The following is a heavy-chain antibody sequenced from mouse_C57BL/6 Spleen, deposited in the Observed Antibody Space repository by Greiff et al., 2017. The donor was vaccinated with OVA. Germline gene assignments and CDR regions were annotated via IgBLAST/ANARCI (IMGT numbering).Heavy chain of an antibody. V-gene: IGHV5-17*01. CDR3: ARSYSNSFAY. Sequence: EVQLVESGGGLVKPGGSLKLSCAASGFPFSDYGMHWVSQAPEKGLEWVAYISSGSSTIYYADTVKGRFTSSRDNAKNTLCLQMTSLRSEDTAMYHCARSYSNSFAYWGQGTLVTVSA. D-gene: IGHD2-5*01. J-gene: IGHJ3*01. CDR1: GFPFSDYG. CDR2: ISSGSSTI.